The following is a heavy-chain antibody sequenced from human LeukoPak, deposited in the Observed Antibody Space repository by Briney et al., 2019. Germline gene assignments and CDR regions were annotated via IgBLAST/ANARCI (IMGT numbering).Heavy chain of an antibody. Sequence: KPSETLSLTCAVYGGSFSGYYWSWIRQPPGKGLEWIGEINHSGSTNYNPSLKSRVTISVDTSKNQFSLKLSSVTAADKAVYYCARGWYSSSSAEFDYWGQGTLVTVSS. CDR1: GGSFSGYY. CDR3: ARGWYSSSSAEFDY. V-gene: IGHV4-34*01. CDR2: INHSGST. D-gene: IGHD6-6*01. J-gene: IGHJ4*02.